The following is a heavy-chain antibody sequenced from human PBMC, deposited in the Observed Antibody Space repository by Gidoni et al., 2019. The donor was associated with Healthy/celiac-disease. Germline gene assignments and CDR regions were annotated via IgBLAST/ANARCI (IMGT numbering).Heavy chain of an antibody. V-gene: IGHV5-51*01. J-gene: IGHJ6*03. Sequence: EVQLVQSGAEVKKPGESLKISCQGSGYSFTSYWIGWVRQMPGKGLEWMGIIYPGDSDTRYSPSFQGQVTISADKSISTAYLQWSSLKASDTAMYYCARASITIFGVDPNYMDVWGKGTTVTVSS. D-gene: IGHD3-3*01. CDR3: ARASITIFGVDPNYMDV. CDR2: IYPGDSDT. CDR1: GYSFTSYW.